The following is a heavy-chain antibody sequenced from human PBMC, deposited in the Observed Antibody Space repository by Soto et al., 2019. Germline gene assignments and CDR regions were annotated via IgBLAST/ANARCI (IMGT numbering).Heavy chain of an antibody. D-gene: IGHD1-26*01. CDR2: INHRIGDT. J-gene: IGHJ5*02. CDR1: GNTFTRFY. Sequence: QVQLVQSGAEVKKPGASVNVSCKASGNTFTRFYIHWVRKAPGQGLEWMGIINHRIGDTTYAEKFQGRITVTRDTSTSTVYMELTSLRYEDTAIYYCARVALSGGGWLDPWGQGTLVTVSS. CDR3: ARVALSGGGWLDP. V-gene: IGHV1-46*01.